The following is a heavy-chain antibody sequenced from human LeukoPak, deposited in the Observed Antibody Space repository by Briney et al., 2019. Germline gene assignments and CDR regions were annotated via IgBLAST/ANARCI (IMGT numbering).Heavy chain of an antibody. V-gene: IGHV3-66*02. J-gene: IGHJ4*02. CDR2: IYSGGST. CDR1: EFTVSSNY. CDR3: AGVQSYFDY. D-gene: IGHD1-1*01. Sequence: PGGSLRLSCAASEFTVSSNYMSWVRQAPGKGLEWVSVIYSGGSTYYADSVKGRFTISRDNSKNTLYLQMNSLRAEDTAVYYCAGVQSYFDYWGQGTLVTVSS.